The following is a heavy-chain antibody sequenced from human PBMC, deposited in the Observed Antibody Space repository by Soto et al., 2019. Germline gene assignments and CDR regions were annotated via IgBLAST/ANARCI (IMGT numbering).Heavy chain of an antibody. CDR2: ISSNGGST. Sequence: SLIPSCASTCFPLISYAMHWVLQVPGKGLEYVSAISSNGGSTYYANSVKGRFTISRDNSKNTLYLQMGSLRAEDMAVYYCARGPNSLTGYYGPFEYWGQGTLVTVSS. CDR1: CFPLISYA. D-gene: IGHD3-9*01. V-gene: IGHV3-64*01. J-gene: IGHJ4*02. CDR3: ARGPNSLTGYYGPFEY.